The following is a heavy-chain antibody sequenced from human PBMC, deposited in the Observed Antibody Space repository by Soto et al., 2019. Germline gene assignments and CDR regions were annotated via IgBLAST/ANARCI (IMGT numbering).Heavy chain of an antibody. CDR1: GFTLSDYN. CDR2: ISSTGGTV. V-gene: IGHV3-11*01. CDR3: ARDGLDYYGLDV. J-gene: IGHJ6*02. Sequence: QVQLVESGGGLVKPGESLRLSCAASGFTLSDYNMTWVRQTPGKGLEWISYISSTGGTVNYADSVKGRFTISRDNIKNSLFLQMTSLRDEDTAVYYSARDGLDYYGLDVWGQGTTVTVSS.